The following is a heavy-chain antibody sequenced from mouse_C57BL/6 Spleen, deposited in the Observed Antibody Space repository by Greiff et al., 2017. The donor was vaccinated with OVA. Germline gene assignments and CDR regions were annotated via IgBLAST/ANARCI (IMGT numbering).Heavy chain of an antibody. V-gene: IGHV3-6*01. J-gene: IGHJ1*03. CDR2: ISYDGSN. Sequence: EVKLLESGPGLVKPSPSLSLSCSVTGYSITSGYYWNWIRQFPGNKLEWLGYISYDGSNNYNPSLKNRISITRDTSKNQFFLKLNSVTTVDTATYYGASGPSYGSSYVWYYDVWGTGTTVTVAS. D-gene: IGHD1-1*01. CDR1: GYSITSGYY. CDR3: ASGPSYGSSYVWYYDV.